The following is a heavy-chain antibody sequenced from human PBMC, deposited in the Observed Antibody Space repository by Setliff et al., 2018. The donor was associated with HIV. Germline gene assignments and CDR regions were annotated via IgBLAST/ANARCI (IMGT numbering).Heavy chain of an antibody. J-gene: IGHJ4*02. Sequence: PGGSLRLSCAASGFTFSNCDMHWVRQAPGKGLEWVTVILYDGSDKYYADSLKGRFTISRDNPKNTLYLQMNSLRAADTATYYCASKRYCTEDVCYGLEYWGQGTLVTVSS. CDR1: GFTFSNCD. CDR2: ILYDGSDK. V-gene: IGHV3-33*01. D-gene: IGHD2-8*01. CDR3: ASKRYCTEDVCYGLEY.